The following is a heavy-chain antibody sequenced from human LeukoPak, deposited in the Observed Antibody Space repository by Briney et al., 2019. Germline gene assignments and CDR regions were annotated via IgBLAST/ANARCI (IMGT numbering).Heavy chain of an antibody. CDR2: ISAYNGNT. CDR1: GYTFTSYG. CDR3: ARESVDYYDTQRYYFDY. J-gene: IGHJ4*02. D-gene: IGHD3-22*01. Sequence: ASVKVSCKASGYTFTSYGISWVRQAPGQGIEWMGWISAYNGNTNYAQKLQGRVTMTTDTSTSTAYMELRSLRSDDTAVYYCARESVDYYDTQRYYFDYWGQGTLVTVSS. V-gene: IGHV1-18*01.